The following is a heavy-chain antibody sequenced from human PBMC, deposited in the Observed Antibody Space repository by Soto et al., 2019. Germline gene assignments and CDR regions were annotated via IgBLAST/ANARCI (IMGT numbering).Heavy chain of an antibody. D-gene: IGHD2-15*01. Sequence: GGSLRLSCAASGFTFSSYAMHWVRQAPGKGLEWVAVISYDGSNKYYADSVKGRFTISRDNSKNTLYLQMNSLRAEDSAVYYCARVIRYCSGGSCYDYCYYGMDIWGQGTTVTVSS. J-gene: IGHJ6*02. V-gene: IGHV3-30-3*01. CDR2: ISYDGSNK. CDR3: ARVIRYCSGGSCYDYCYYGMDI. CDR1: GFTFSSYA.